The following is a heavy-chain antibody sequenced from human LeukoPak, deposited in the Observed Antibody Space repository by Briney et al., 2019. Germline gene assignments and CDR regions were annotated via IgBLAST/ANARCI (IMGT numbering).Heavy chain of an antibody. CDR3: ARDGSGNYYDSSGYRNWFDP. CDR1: GGSISSYY. Sequence: SETLSLTCTVSGGSISSYYWSWIRQPPGKGLEWIGYIYYSGSTNYNPSLKSRVTISVDTSKNQFSLKLSSVTAADTAVYYCARDGSGNYYDSSGYRNWFDPWGQGTLVTVSS. J-gene: IGHJ5*02. CDR2: IYYSGST. D-gene: IGHD3-22*01. V-gene: IGHV4-59*01.